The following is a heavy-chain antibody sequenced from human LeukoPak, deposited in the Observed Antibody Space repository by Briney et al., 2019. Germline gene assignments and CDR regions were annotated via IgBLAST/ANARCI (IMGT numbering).Heavy chain of an antibody. CDR3: ARADTYYYDSSGYYYFDY. Sequence: SVKVSCKASGGTFSSYAIIWVRQAPGQGLEWMGGIIPIFGTANYAQKFQGRVTITTDESTSTAYMELSSLRSEDTAVYYCARADTYYYDSSGYYYFDYWGQGTLVTVSS. J-gene: IGHJ4*02. CDR2: IIPIFGTA. D-gene: IGHD3-22*01. CDR1: GGTFSSYA. V-gene: IGHV1-69*05.